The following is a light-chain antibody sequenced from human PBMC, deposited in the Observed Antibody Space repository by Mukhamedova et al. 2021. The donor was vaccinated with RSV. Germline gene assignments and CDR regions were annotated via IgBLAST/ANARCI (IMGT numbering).Light chain of an antibody. J-gene: IGKJ1*01. Sequence: TCRASQSISSWLAWYQQKPGKAPKLLIYKASSLESGVPSRFSGSGSGTEFTLTISSLQPDDFATYYCQQHNGYSWTFGQGTKVEI. CDR2: KAS. CDR1: QSISSW. V-gene: IGKV1-5*03. CDR3: QQHNGYSWT.